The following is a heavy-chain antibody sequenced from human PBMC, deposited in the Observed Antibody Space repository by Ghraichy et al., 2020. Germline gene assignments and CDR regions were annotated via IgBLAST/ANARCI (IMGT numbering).Heavy chain of an antibody. Sequence: GGSLRLSCAASRFSFRDSWMNWVRQAPGKGLEWVASMNTDGIEIYSIDSVRGRFTISRDNAKNSLYLQMNSLRDEDTDVYYCAREAPALGTGGFDIWGQGTVVTVSS. V-gene: IGHV3-7*03. CDR1: RFSFRDSW. J-gene: IGHJ3*02. CDR2: MNTDGIEI. D-gene: IGHD7-27*01. CDR3: AREAPALGTGGFDI.